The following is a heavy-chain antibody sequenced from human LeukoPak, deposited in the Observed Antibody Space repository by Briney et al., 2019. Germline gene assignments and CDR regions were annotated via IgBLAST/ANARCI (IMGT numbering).Heavy chain of an antibody. CDR1: GYTFTSYG. D-gene: IGHD2-15*01. V-gene: IGHV1-18*01. J-gene: IGHJ5*02. CDR2: ISAYNGNA. CDR3: ARGGVDCSGGSCPKSWFDP. Sequence: GASVKVSWKASGYTFTSYGISWVRQAPGQGLEWMGWISAYNGNANYAQKLQGRVTMTTDTSTSTAYMELRSLRSDDTAVYYCARGGVDCSGGSCPKSWFDPWGQGTLVTVSS.